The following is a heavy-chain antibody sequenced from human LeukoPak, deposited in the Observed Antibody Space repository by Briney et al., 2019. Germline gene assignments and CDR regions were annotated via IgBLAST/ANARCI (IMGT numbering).Heavy chain of an antibody. D-gene: IGHD6-6*01. CDR2: IWYDGSNK. V-gene: IGHV3-33*01. CDR3: ARDRDSSSSFDY. Sequence: GRSLRLSCAASGFTFSSYGMHWVRQAPGKGLEWVAVIWYDGSNKYYADSVKGRFTISRDNSKNTLYLQMNSLRAEDTAVYYCARDRDSSSSFDYWGQGTLVTVSS. J-gene: IGHJ4*02. CDR1: GFTFSSYG.